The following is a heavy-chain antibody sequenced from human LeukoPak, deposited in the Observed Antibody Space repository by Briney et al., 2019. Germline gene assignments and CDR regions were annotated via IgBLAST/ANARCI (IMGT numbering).Heavy chain of an antibody. CDR2: IYYSGST. CDR1: GGSIGSYY. J-gene: IGHJ4*02. Sequence: PSETLSLTCTVSGGSIGSYYWSWIRQPPGKGLEWIGYIYYSGSTNDNPSLKSRVTISVDTSKNQLSLKLSSVSAADTAVYYCARHLPTVTDYFDYWGQGTLVTVSS. CDR3: ARHLPTVTDYFDY. D-gene: IGHD4-17*01. V-gene: IGHV4-59*08.